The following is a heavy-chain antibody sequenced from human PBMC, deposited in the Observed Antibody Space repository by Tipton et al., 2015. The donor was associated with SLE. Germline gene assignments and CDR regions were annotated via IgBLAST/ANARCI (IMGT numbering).Heavy chain of an antibody. Sequence: LSLTCAASGFTFSSYWMSWVRQAPGKGLEWVANIKQDGSEKYYVDSVKGRFTISRDNAKNSLYLQMNSLRAEDTAVYYCARACGGDCYLDAFDIWGQGTMVTVSS. CDR2: IKQDGSEK. CDR1: GFTFSSYW. CDR3: ARACGGDCYLDAFDI. J-gene: IGHJ3*02. D-gene: IGHD2-21*02. V-gene: IGHV3-7*01.